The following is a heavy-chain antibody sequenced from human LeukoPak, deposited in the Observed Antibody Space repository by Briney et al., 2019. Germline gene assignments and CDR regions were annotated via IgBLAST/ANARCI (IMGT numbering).Heavy chain of an antibody. D-gene: IGHD3-10*01. CDR1: GFTFGDYA. CDR3: AGCKLLYFGESPRRYFQH. J-gene: IGHJ1*01. Sequence: GSLRLSCTASGFTFGDYAMSWVRQPPGKGLEWIVEINHSGSTNYNPSLKSRVTISVDTSKNQFSLKLSSVTAADTAVYYCAGCKLLYFGESPRRYFQHWGQGTLVTVSS. V-gene: IGHV4-34*08. CDR2: INHSGST.